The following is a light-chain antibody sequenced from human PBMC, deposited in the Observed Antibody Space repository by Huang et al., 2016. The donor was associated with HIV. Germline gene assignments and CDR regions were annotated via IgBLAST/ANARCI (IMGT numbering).Light chain of an antibody. CDR2: GSS. CDR3: HQYNNWLLS. Sequence: EIVMTQSPATLSVSPGQRVTLSCRANRSVSTNLAWYQQRHGQAPRLLLYGSSTRAPRIPARFSGSGSGTDFSLTISSLQSEDFALYYCHQYNNWLLSFGGGTRV. CDR1: RSVSTN. J-gene: IGKJ4*01. V-gene: IGKV3-15*01.